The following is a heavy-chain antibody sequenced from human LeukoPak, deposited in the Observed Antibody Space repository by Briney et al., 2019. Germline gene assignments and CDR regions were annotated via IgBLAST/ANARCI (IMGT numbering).Heavy chain of an antibody. CDR1: GFTFSSYA. V-gene: IGHV3-15*01. CDR3: TTYTWGQTPTFDY. CDR2: IRSKTDGGTT. Sequence: GGSLRLSCAASGFTFSSYAMSWVRQAPGKGLEWVGRIRSKTDGGTTDHAAPVKGRFTISRDDSKNTLYLQMDGLKTEDTAVYYCTTYTWGQTPTFDYWGQGTLVTVSS. J-gene: IGHJ4*02. D-gene: IGHD2-2*02.